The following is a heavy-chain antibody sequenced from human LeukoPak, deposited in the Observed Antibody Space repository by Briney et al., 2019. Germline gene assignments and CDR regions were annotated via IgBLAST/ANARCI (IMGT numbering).Heavy chain of an antibody. Sequence: ASVKVSCKASGYTFTGYYMHWVRQAPGQGLECMGWISAYNGNTNYAQKLQGRVTMTTDTSTSTAYMELRSLRSDDTAVYHCATRGSYYSFDYWGQGTLVTVSS. D-gene: IGHD1-26*01. CDR2: ISAYNGNT. J-gene: IGHJ4*02. CDR1: GYTFTGYY. V-gene: IGHV1-18*04. CDR3: ATRGSYYSFDY.